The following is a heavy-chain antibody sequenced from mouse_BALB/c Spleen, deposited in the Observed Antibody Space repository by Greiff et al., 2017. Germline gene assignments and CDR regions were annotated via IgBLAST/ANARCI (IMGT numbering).Heavy chain of an antibody. V-gene: IGHV1-69*02. CDR3: TRSRARATLFDD. D-gene: IGHD3-1*01. J-gene: IGHJ2*01. CDR1: GYTFTSYW. Sequence: QVQLKQPGAELVRPGASVKLSCKASGYTFTSYWINWVKQRPGQGLEWIGNIYPSDSYTNYNQKFKDKATLTVDKSSSTAYMQLSSPTSEDSAVYYCTRSRARATLFDDWGQGTTLTVSS. CDR2: IYPSDSYT.